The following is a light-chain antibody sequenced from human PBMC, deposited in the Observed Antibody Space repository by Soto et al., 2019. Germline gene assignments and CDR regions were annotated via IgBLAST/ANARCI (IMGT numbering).Light chain of an antibody. V-gene: IGLV2-14*01. J-gene: IGLJ1*01. CDR3: NSYTTSNTRQIV. CDR1: SSDVGGYNY. CDR2: DVS. Sequence: QSALTQPASVSGSPGQSITISCTGTSSDVGGYNYVSWYQQHPGKAPKFMIYDVSNRPSGVSTRFSGSKSGNTASLTIAGLQGEDEADYYCNSYTTSNTRQIVFGTGTKVTVL.